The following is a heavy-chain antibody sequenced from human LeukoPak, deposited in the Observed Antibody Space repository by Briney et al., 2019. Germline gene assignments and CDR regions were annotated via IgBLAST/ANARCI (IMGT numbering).Heavy chain of an antibody. J-gene: IGHJ4*02. CDR1: GFTFSSYG. CDR2: ISYDGSNK. D-gene: IGHD5-12*01. Sequence: PGRSLRLSCAASGFTFSSYGMHWVRQAPGKGLEWVAVISYDGSNKYYADSVKGRSTISRDNSKNTLYLQMNSLRAEDTAVYYCAKDDSGYDLGIDYWGQGTLVTVSS. V-gene: IGHV3-30*18. CDR3: AKDDSGYDLGIDY.